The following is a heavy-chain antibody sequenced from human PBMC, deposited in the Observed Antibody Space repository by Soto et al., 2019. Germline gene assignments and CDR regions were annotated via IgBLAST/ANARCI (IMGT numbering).Heavy chain of an antibody. CDR2: ISTYSGDT. Sequence: AAVKVSCKASGYTFFTYDISWVRQAPGQGLEWMGWISTYSGDTKYAQKFQGRVTMTTDTSTTTAYLELRSLRSDDTAVYYCARHHGPTTSENWFDPWGQGTLVTVSS. CDR3: ARHHGPTTSENWFDP. D-gene: IGHD5-12*01. J-gene: IGHJ5*02. V-gene: IGHV1-18*01. CDR1: GYTFFTYD.